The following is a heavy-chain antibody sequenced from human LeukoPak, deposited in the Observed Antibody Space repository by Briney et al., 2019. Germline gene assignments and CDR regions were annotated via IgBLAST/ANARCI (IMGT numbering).Heavy chain of an antibody. D-gene: IGHD6-13*01. V-gene: IGHV4-39*01. CDR3: AKVGIVAAGKNWFDP. J-gene: IGHJ5*02. CDR1: GDSIRRTSYY. Sequence: SETLSLTCTVSGDSIRRTSYYWGWIRQPPGKGLEWIGSIYYSGSTYNNPSLKSRATISVDTSKNQFSLKLNSVTAADTAVYYCAKVGIVAAGKNWFDPWGQGTLVTVSS. CDR2: IYYSGST.